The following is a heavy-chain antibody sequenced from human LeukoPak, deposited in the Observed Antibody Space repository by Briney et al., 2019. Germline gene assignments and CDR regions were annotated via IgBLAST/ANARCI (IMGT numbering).Heavy chain of an antibody. J-gene: IGHJ2*01. Sequence: ASVKVSCKASGYTFTSYYMHWVRQAPGQGLEWMGGIIPIFGTANYAQKFQGRVTITTDETTSTAYMELSSLRSDDTAVYYCARALTGTWDWYFDLWGRGTLVTVSS. D-gene: IGHD1/OR15-1a*01. CDR2: IIPIFGTA. CDR1: GYTFTSYY. V-gene: IGHV1-69*05. CDR3: ARALTGTWDWYFDL.